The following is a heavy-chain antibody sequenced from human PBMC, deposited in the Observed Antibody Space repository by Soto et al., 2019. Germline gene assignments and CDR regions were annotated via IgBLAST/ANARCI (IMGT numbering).Heavy chain of an antibody. D-gene: IGHD3-22*01. V-gene: IGHV3-23*01. Sequence: EVQLLESGGGLVQPGGPLRLSCAASGFTFSSYAMSWVRQAPGKGLEWVSAISGSGGSTYYADSVKGRFTISRDNSKNTLYLQMNSLRAEDTAVYYCAKTPPGIDSSGYYSDYWGQGTLVTVSS. CDR3: AKTPPGIDSSGYYSDY. CDR2: ISGSGGST. J-gene: IGHJ4*02. CDR1: GFTFSSYA.